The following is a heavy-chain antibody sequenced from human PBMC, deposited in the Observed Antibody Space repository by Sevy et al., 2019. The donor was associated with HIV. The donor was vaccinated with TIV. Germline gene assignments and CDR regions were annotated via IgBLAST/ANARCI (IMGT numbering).Heavy chain of an antibody. D-gene: IGHD6-13*01. CDR2: ISWKSGSI. J-gene: IGHJ5*02. Sequence: GGSLRLSCAASGFTFDDYAMHWVRQPPGKGLEWVSGISWKSGSIGYADSVKGRFTISRDNAKNSLYLQMNSLRAEGTALYYCAKELYGGIAAAGTGEFDPWGQGTLVTVSS. CDR1: GFTFDDYA. V-gene: IGHV3-9*01. CDR3: AKELYGGIAAAGTGEFDP.